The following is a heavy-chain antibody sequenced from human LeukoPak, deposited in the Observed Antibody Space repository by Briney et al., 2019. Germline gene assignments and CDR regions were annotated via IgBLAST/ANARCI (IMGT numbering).Heavy chain of an antibody. V-gene: IGHV3-53*01. J-gene: IGHJ4*02. CDR3: ARDRGYYYDSSGYQLDY. CDR2: VDSGGTT. D-gene: IGHD3-22*01. CDR1: GFTFSNYV. Sequence: QTGGSLRLSCTASGFTFSNYVKRWVRQAPGKGLEWVSNVDSGGTTFHADSVKGRFTISRDNSRNTLYLQMNSLRAEDTAVYYCARDRGYYYDSSGYQLDYWGQGTLVTVSS.